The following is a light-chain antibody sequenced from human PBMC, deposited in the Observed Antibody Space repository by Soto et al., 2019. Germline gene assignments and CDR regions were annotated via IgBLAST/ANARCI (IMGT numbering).Light chain of an antibody. CDR2: EVS. CDR1: SSDVGAYNY. J-gene: IGLJ1*01. CDR3: SSYAGSNNYV. V-gene: IGLV2-8*01. Sequence: QSALTQPPSASGPPGQSVTISCTGNSSDVGAYNYLSWYQQHPGKAPKLMIYEVSKRPSGVPDRFSGSKSGNTASLTVSGLQAEDEADYYCSSYAGSNNYVFGTGTKVTVL.